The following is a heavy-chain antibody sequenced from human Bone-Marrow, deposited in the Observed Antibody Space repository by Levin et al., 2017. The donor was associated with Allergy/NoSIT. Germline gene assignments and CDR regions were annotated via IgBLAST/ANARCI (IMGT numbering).Heavy chain of an antibody. Sequence: GGSLRLSCKTSGFTFDDYAMHWVRQAPGKGLEWVAGINWNGGSIVYADSVKGRFTISRDNARNSLYLQMNSLRPEDTAFYYCARANSSEGPFDYWGQGSLVTVSS. CDR3: ARANSSEGPFDY. CDR2: INWNGGSI. CDR1: GFTFDDYA. J-gene: IGHJ4*02. D-gene: IGHD6-6*01. V-gene: IGHV3-9*01.